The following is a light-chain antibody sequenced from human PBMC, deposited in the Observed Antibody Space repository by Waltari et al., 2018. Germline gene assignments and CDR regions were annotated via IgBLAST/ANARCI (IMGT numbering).Light chain of an antibody. J-gene: IGKJ1*01. CDR3: QQSYDTPRT. Sequence: DFQLTQSPSSLSASVGDRVTITCRASQYISTYLNWNQQKPGKGPKLLIYAAATLQSGVPSRFSGSGSGTDFTFTISSLQLEDFAAYYCQQSYDTPRTFGQGTKVEVK. V-gene: IGKV1-39*01. CDR2: AAA. CDR1: QYISTY.